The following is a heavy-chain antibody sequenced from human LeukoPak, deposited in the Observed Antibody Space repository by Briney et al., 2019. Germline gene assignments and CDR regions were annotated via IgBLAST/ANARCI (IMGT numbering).Heavy chain of an antibody. CDR2: INPNSGGT. CDR1: GYSFTGYY. CDR3: SSSLRNYFDY. J-gene: IGHJ4*02. Sequence: ASVKVSCKASGYSFTGYYMHWVRQAPGQGLEWMGWINPNSGGTNFAQKFQGRVTMTRDTSISTAYRELSSLTSDDTALYYCSSSLRNYFDYWGQGTLVTVSS. V-gene: IGHV1-2*02.